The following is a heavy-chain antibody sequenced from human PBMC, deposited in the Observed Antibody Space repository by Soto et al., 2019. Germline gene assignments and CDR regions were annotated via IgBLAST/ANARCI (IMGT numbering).Heavy chain of an antibody. D-gene: IGHD2-15*01. CDR2: ITYSGSS. CDR3: ARDSPNYCGGGICYSNYFDP. V-gene: IGHV4-61*01. J-gene: IGHJ5*02. CDR1: GGSVSSGTYY. Sequence: SETLSLTCTVSGGSVSSGTYYWNWIRQPPGKGLEWIGYITYSGSSNYNPSLRSRVTMSLDKSKNQFSLNLSSVTAADTAMYYCARDSPNYCGGGICYSNYFDPWGQGTLVTVSS.